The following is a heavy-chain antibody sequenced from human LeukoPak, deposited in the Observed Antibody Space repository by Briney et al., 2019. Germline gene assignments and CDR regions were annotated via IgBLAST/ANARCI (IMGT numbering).Heavy chain of an antibody. CDR3: ILTTVTTSVEY. V-gene: IGHV3-53*01. CDR2: IYNGDRI. CDR1: GFSVSNNY. J-gene: IGHJ4*02. Sequence: GGSLRLSCSASGFSVSNNYMNWVRQAPGKGLEWVSVIYNGDRIHYADSVKGRFTISSDNPKNPVYLQMNSLRAEDTAVYYCILTTVTTSVEYWGQGTLVTVSS. D-gene: IGHD4-17*01.